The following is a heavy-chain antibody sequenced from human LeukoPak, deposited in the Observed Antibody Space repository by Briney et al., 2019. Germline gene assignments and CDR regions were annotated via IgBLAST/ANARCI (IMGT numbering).Heavy chain of an antibody. CDR1: GFTFSSYG. D-gene: IGHD3-10*01. Sequence: GGSLRLSCAASGFTFSSYGMHWVRQAPGKGLEWVAVISYDGSNKYYADSVKGRFTISRDNSKNTLYLQMNSLRAEDTAVYYCAKEITMVRGVPAGYGMDVWGQGTTVTVSS. CDR2: ISYDGSNK. CDR3: AKEITMVRGVPAGYGMDV. J-gene: IGHJ6*02. V-gene: IGHV3-30*18.